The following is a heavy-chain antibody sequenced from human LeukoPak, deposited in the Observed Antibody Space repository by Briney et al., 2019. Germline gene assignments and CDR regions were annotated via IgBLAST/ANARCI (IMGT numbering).Heavy chain of an antibody. J-gene: IGHJ4*02. D-gene: IGHD3-3*01. Sequence: ASVKVSCKASGYTFTSYYMHWVRQAPGQGLEWMGWINPNSGGTNYAQKFQGRVTMTRDTSISTAYMELSRLRSDDTAVYYCARAEWLLPYYFDYWGQGTLVTVSS. V-gene: IGHV1-2*02. CDR2: INPNSGGT. CDR3: ARAEWLLPYYFDY. CDR1: GYTFTSYY.